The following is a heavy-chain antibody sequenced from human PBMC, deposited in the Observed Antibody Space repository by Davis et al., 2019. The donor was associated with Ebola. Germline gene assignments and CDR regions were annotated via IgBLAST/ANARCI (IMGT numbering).Heavy chain of an antibody. J-gene: IGHJ6*03. V-gene: IGHV3-48*04. Sequence: PGGSLRLSCAASGFTFSSYSMNWVRQAPGKGLEWVSYISSSSSTIYYADSVKGRFTISRDNAKNSLYLQMNSLRAEDTAVYYCARKGGQLTRYYYYYMDVWGKGTTVTVSS. D-gene: IGHD6-6*01. CDR2: ISSSSSTI. CDR1: GFTFSSYS. CDR3: ARKGGQLTRYYYYYMDV.